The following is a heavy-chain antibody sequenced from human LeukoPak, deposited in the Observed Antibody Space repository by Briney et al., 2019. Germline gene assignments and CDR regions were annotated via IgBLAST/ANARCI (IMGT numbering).Heavy chain of an antibody. J-gene: IGHJ6*03. CDR1: GYTFPSYG. CDR3: ARGPPYDDFWSGYAEPLICYYMDV. CDR2: ISAYNGNT. V-gene: IGHV1-18*01. Sequence: ASVKVSRKASGYTFPSYGISWVRQAPGQGLEWMGWISAYNGNTNYAQKLQGRVTMTIDTSTSTAYMELRSLRSNDTAVYYCARGPPYDDFWSGYAEPLICYYMDVWGKGTTVTVSS. D-gene: IGHD3-3*01.